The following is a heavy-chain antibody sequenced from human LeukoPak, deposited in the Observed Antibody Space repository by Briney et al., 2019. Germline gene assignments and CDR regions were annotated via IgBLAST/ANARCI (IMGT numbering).Heavy chain of an antibody. CDR2: ISGSGGST. J-gene: IGHJ4*02. V-gene: IGHV3-23*01. D-gene: IGHD3-10*01. CDR1: GFTFSSYA. CDR3: ARTLRDYYGSGSDY. Sequence: GGSLRLSCAASGFTFSSYAMSWVRQAPGKGLEWVSAISGSGGSTYYADSVKGRFTISRDNSKNTLYLQMNGLRAEDTAVYYCARTLRDYYGSGSDYWGQGTLVTVSS.